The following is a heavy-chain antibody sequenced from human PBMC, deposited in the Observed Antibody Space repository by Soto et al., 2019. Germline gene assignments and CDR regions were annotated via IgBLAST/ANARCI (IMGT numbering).Heavy chain of an antibody. D-gene: IGHD6-13*01. CDR2: ISAYNGNT. CDR3: ARESSSWYPVPLFDY. J-gene: IGHJ4*02. Sequence: QVQLVQSGAEVKKPGASVKVSCKASGYTFTSYGISWVRQAPGQGLEWMGWISAYNGNTNYAQKLQGRVTMTTDTSTSTAYKELRSLRSDDTAVYYCARESSSWYPVPLFDYWGQGTLVTVSS. V-gene: IGHV1-18*01. CDR1: GYTFTSYG.